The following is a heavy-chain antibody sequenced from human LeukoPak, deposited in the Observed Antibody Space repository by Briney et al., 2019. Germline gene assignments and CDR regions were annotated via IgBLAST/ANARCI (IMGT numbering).Heavy chain of an antibody. J-gene: IGHJ4*02. CDR1: GFTFSDYA. D-gene: IGHD6-19*01. CDR3: AREGRAEYSSGWYLDYFEH. V-gene: IGHV3-30-3*01. CDR2: MSYDGSNK. Sequence: GGSLRLSCAASGFTFSDYAMHWVRQAPGQGLEWVTVMSYDGSNKYYADSVKGRFTISRDNSKNTLYLQMNSLRTEDTAVYYCAREGRAEYSSGWYLDYFEHWGQGTLVTVSS.